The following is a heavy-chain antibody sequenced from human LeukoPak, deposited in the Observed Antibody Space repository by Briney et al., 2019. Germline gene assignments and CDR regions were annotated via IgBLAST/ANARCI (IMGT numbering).Heavy chain of an antibody. CDR3: ARVSGSYYVDP. D-gene: IGHD1-26*01. V-gene: IGHV1-46*01. CDR1: GYTFTSYY. J-gene: IGHJ5*02. Sequence: GASVKVSCKASGYTFTSYYMRWVRQAPGQGLEWMGIINPSGGSTSYAQKFQGRVTMTRDTSTSTVYMELSSLRSEDTAVYYCARVSGSYYVDPWGQGTLVTVSS. CDR2: INPSGGST.